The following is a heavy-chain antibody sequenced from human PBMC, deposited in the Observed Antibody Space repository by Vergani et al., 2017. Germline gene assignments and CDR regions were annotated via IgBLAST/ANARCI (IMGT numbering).Heavy chain of an antibody. CDR2: ISSSGSTI. CDR1: GFTFSSYE. D-gene: IGHD6-19*01. J-gene: IGHJ3*02. Sequence: EVQLVESGGGLVQPGGSLRLSCAASGFTFSSYEMNWVRQAPGKGLEWASYISSSGSTIYYADSVKGRFTISRDNAKNSLYLQMNSLRAEDTAVYYCARIRRWLSDDAFDIWGQGTMVTVSS. CDR3: ARIRRWLSDDAFDI. V-gene: IGHV3-48*03.